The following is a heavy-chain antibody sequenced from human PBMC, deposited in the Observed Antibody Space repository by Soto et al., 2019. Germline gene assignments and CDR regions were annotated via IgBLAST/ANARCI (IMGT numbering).Heavy chain of an antibody. CDR3: AREAASSLNYPHVMSG. CDR2: TLYRSSKWYN. D-gene: IGHD1-7*01. V-gene: IGHV6-1*01. CDR1: GDSVATNIAA. J-gene: IGHJ6*02. Sequence: QTLSLTCAISGDSVATNIAAWSWIRQSPSRGLEWLGRTLYRSSKWYNEYAVSVKSRMTINPDTSKNQFSLQLNSVTPEDTAVYYCAREAASSLNYPHVMSGWAQGTAVSVSS.